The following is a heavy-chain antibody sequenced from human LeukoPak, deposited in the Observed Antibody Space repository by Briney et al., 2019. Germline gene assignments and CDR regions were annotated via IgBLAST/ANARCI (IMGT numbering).Heavy chain of an antibody. J-gene: IGHJ6*02. CDR2: INHSGST. CDR1: GGSFSGYY. CDR3: ARVRSSYYYYGMDV. Sequence: PSETLSLTCAVYGGSFSGYYWSWIRQPPGKGLEWIGEINHSGSTNYNPSLKSRVTISVDTSKNQFSLKLSSVTAADTAVYYCARVRSSYYYYGMDVRGQGTTVTVSS. V-gene: IGHV4-34*01.